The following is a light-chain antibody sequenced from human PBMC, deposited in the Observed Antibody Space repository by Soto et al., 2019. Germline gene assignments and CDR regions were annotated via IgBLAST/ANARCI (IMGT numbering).Light chain of an antibody. J-gene: IGKJ1*01. V-gene: IGKV3-20*01. Sequence: EIVLTQSPGTLSLSPGERATLSCRASQSVSSYYLAWYQQKPGQAPRLLIYGASSRATGIPDRFSGSGSGTDFTLTISRLEPEDFAVYYFQQYGSSPPTFGQGTKVEIK. CDR1: QSVSSYY. CDR2: GAS. CDR3: QQYGSSPPT.